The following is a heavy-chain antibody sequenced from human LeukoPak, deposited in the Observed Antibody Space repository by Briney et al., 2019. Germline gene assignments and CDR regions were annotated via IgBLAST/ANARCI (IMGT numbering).Heavy chain of an antibody. V-gene: IGHV4-34*01. D-gene: IGHD6-13*01. J-gene: IGHJ5*02. CDR3: ARDSVAAAGTLRWFDP. Sequence: PSETLSLTCAVYGGSFSGYYWSWIRQPPGKGLEWIGEINHSGSTNYNPSLKSRVTISVDTSKNQFSLKLSSVTAADTAVYYCARDSVAAAGTLRWFDPWGQGTLVTVSS. CDR2: INHSGST. CDR1: GGSFSGYY.